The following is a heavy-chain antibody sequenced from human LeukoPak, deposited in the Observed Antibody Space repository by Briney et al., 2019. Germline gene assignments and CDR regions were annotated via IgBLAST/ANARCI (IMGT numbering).Heavy chain of an antibody. Sequence: SETLSLTCTVSGGSISSYYWSWIRQPPGKGLEWTGYIYYSGSTNFNPSLKSRVTISVDTSKNQFSLKVSSVTAADTAVYYCARRTGYYDGFDYWGQGTLVTASP. CDR2: IYYSGST. CDR1: GGSISSYY. J-gene: IGHJ4*02. CDR3: ARRTGYYDGFDY. V-gene: IGHV4-59*01. D-gene: IGHD3/OR15-3a*01.